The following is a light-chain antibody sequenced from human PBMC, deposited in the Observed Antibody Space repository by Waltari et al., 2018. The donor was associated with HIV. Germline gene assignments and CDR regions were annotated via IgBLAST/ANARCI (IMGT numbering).Light chain of an antibody. CDR1: TSNIGADYD. Sequence: QSALTQPPSVSGAPGQTVTISCTGTTSNIGADYDVHWYQQFPGGAPRLLISAGSNRPSGVPHRFSVSKSGNSASLTITGLQADDEADYYCCSYAGSSTFVVFGGGTKLTVL. J-gene: IGLJ2*01. V-gene: IGLV1-40*01. CDR2: AGS. CDR3: CSYAGSSTFVV.